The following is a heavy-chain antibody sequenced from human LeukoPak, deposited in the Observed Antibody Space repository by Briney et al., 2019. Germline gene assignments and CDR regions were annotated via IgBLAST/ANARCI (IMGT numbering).Heavy chain of an antibody. CDR3: ARDVTYYADGQENYYYYYYMDV. J-gene: IGHJ6*03. D-gene: IGHD3-3*01. CDR1: GGSISSSSYY. V-gene: IGHV4-39*07. Sequence: SETLSLTCTVSGGSISSSSYYWGWIRQPPGKGLEWIGSIYYSGSTYYNPSLKSRVTISVDTSKNQFSLKLSSVTAADTAVYYCARDVTYYADGQENYYYYYYMDVWGKGTTVTVSS. CDR2: IYYSGST.